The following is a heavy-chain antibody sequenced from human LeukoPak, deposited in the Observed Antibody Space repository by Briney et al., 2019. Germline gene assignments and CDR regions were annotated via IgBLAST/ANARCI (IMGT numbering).Heavy chain of an antibody. CDR3: ARDRVATIFTYHPMFDS. Sequence: PGRSLRLSYAASGSTFSSYAMHWVRQAPGKGLEWVAVISYDGSNKYYADSVKGRFTISRDNSKNTLYLQMNSLRAEDTAVYYCARDRVATIFTYHPMFDSWGPGTLVTVSS. D-gene: IGHD3-10*02. V-gene: IGHV3-30-3*01. CDR1: GSTFSSYA. CDR2: ISYDGSNK. J-gene: IGHJ5*01.